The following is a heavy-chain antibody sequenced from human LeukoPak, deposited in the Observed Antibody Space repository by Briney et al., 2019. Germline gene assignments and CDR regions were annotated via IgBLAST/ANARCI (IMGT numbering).Heavy chain of an antibody. D-gene: IGHD5-12*01. V-gene: IGHV1-46*04. Sequence: GASVKLSCKASGYTFTSYYMHWVRQAPGQGLEWMGIINPSGGSTIYGEMLQGRVTMTRDMSKSTVYMELSSLRSEDTAVYYCARSCRILDIVATIRARLGGNGFDIWGQGTMVTVSS. CDR3: ARSCRILDIVATIRARLGGNGFDI. J-gene: IGHJ3*02. CDR1: GYTFTSYY. CDR2: INPSGGST.